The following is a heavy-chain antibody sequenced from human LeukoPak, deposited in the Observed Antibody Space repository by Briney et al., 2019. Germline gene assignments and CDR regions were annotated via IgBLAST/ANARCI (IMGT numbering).Heavy chain of an antibody. D-gene: IGHD5-18*01. J-gene: IGHJ4*02. Sequence: PGRSLRLSCAASGFTFSSYGMHWVRQAPGKGLEWVANIKQDGSEKYYVDSVKGRFTISRDNAKNSLYLQMNSLRAEDTAVYYCARETNSVDTAMVSDWGQGTLVTVSS. V-gene: IGHV3-7*01. CDR3: ARETNSVDTAMVSD. CDR2: IKQDGSEK. CDR1: GFTFSSYG.